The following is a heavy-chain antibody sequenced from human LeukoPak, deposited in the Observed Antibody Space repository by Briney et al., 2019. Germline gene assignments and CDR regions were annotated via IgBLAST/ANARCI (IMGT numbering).Heavy chain of an antibody. J-gene: IGHJ4*02. Sequence: GGSLRLSCAASGFTVSSNYMSWVRQAPGKGLEWVSVIYSGGSTYYADSVKGRLTISRDNSKNTLYLQMNSLRAEDTAVYYCARERSFGYSSGWYVGGIDYWGQGTLVTVSS. CDR3: ARERSFGYSSGWYVGGIDY. V-gene: IGHV3-66*01. CDR2: IYSGGST. D-gene: IGHD6-19*01. CDR1: GFTVSSNY.